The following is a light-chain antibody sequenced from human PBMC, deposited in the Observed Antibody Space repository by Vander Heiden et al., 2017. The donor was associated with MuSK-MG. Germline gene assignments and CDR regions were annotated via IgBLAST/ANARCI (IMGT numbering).Light chain of an antibody. CDR3: QQSYSTLPT. Sequence: DIQMTQSPSSLSASVGDRVTITCRASQSISSYLNWYQQKPGKAPKLLINAASSLQSGVPSRFSGSGSGTDFTLTISSLQPEDFATYYCQQSYSTLPTFGQGTRLXIK. V-gene: IGKV1-39*01. J-gene: IGKJ5*01. CDR1: QSISSY. CDR2: AAS.